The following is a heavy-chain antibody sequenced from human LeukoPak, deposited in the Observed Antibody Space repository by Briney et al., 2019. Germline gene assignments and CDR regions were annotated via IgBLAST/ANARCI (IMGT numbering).Heavy chain of an antibody. D-gene: IGHD3-22*01. CDR1: GGSISSGSYY. Sequence: SETLSLTCSVSGGSISSGSYYWSWIRQAAGKGLEWIGYIYYSGSTYYNPSLRSRVTISVDTSKNQFSLKLSSVTAADTAVYYCARSSEGRYYYDSSGFSYYYYMDVWGKGTTVTISS. V-gene: IGHV4-61*10. CDR3: ARSSEGRYYYDSSGFSYYYYMDV. J-gene: IGHJ6*03. CDR2: IYYSGST.